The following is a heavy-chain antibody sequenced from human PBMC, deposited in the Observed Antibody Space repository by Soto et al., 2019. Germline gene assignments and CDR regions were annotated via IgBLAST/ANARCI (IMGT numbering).Heavy chain of an antibody. CDR1: GGTFSSYT. CDR3: ARANHRWLQLSYFDL. CDR2: IIPIFGTA. Sequence: QVQLVQSGAEVKKPGSSVTVSCKASGGTFSSYTISWVRQAPGQGLEWMGGIIPIFGTANYAQKFQGRVTITADESTSTAYMELSSLRSEDTAVYYCARANHRWLQLSYFDLWGPGTLVTGSA. V-gene: IGHV1-69*12. D-gene: IGHD5-12*01. J-gene: IGHJ2*01.